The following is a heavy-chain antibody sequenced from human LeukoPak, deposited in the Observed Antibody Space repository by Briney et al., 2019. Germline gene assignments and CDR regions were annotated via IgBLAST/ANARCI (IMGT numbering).Heavy chain of an antibody. V-gene: IGHV4-34*01. CDR2: IKHSGST. D-gene: IGHD6-13*01. Sequence: PSETLSLTCAVYGGSFSGYYWSWISQPAGKGMEWLGEIKHSGSTNYNPSLKSRFTISVDTSKKQFSLKLSSVTAADTAVYYCARGVGAAAGLPPFDYWGQGTLVTVSS. CDR1: GGSFSGYY. J-gene: IGHJ4*02. CDR3: ARGVGAAAGLPPFDY.